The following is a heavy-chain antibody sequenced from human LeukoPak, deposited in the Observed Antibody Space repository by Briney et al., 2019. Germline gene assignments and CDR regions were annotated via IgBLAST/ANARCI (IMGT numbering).Heavy chain of an antibody. CDR1: GVTFSSYA. J-gene: IGHJ4*02. Sequence: QPGGSLRLSCAASGVTFSSYAMHSVRQAPGKGLEWVALISYDGSGQYYTESVKGRFTISRDNSKNTLYLQVNSLRVEDTAVYYCARANRPFHTSGWYKDYWGQGTLVTVSS. V-gene: IGHV3-30-3*01. CDR3: ARANRPFHTSGWYKDY. CDR2: ISYDGSGQ. D-gene: IGHD6-19*01.